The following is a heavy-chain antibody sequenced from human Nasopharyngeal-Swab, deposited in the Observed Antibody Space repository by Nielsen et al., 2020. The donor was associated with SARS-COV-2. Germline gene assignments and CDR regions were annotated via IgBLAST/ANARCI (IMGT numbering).Heavy chain of an antibody. Sequence: ESLKISCAASGFTFSSYWMSWVRQAPGKGLEWVANIKQDGSEKYYVDSVKGRFTISRDNAKNSLYLQMNSLRAEDTAVYYCARGVGATRGPFDYWGQGTLVTVSS. J-gene: IGHJ4*02. CDR1: GFTFSSYW. CDR3: ARGVGATRGPFDY. D-gene: IGHD1-26*01. V-gene: IGHV3-7*04. CDR2: IKQDGSEK.